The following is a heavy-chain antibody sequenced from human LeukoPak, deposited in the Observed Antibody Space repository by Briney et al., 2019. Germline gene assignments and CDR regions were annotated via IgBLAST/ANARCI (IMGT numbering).Heavy chain of an antibody. J-gene: IGHJ2*01. CDR3: ARMGCSGGSCFDWYFDL. D-gene: IGHD2-15*01. V-gene: IGHV3-20*04. CDR2: INWNGGST. Sequence: GGSLRLSCAASGFTFDDYGMSWVRQAPGKGLGWVSGINWNGGSTGYADSVKGRFTISRNNAKNSLYLQMNSLRAEDTALYYCARMGCSGGSCFDWYFDLWGRGTLVTVSS. CDR1: GFTFDDYG.